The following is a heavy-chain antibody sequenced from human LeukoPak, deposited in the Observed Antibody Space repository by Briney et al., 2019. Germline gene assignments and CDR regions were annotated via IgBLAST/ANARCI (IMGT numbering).Heavy chain of an antibody. CDR1: GGSFSGYY. CDR3: ARRTRGYSYGPYYYGMDV. Sequence: SETLSLTCAVYGGSFSGYYWSWIRQPPGKGLEWIGEINHSGSTNYNPTLKSRVTISVDTSKNQFSLKLSSVTAADTAVYYCARRTRGYSYGPYYYGMDVWGQGTTVTVSS. J-gene: IGHJ6*02. CDR2: INHSGST. V-gene: IGHV4-34*01. D-gene: IGHD5-18*01.